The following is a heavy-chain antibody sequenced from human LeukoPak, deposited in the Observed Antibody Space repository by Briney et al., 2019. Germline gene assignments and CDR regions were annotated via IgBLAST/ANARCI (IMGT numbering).Heavy chain of an antibody. CDR2: ISYDGSNK. V-gene: IGHV3-30*18. Sequence: PGRSLRLSCAASGFTFSSYGMHWVRQAPGKGLEWVAVISYDGSNKYYADSVKGRFTISRDNSKNTLYLQMNSLRAEDTAVYYCAKDLGVPRARKSSMDVWGQGTTVTVSS. D-gene: IGHD1-26*01. J-gene: IGHJ6*02. CDR1: GFTFSSYG. CDR3: AKDLGVPRARKSSMDV.